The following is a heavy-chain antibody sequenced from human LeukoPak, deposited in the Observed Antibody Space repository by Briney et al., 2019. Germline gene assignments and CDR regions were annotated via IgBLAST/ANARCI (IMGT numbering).Heavy chain of an antibody. J-gene: IGHJ4*02. CDR2: IDYSGST. V-gene: IGHV4-59*01. CDR3: ARVSRRHTLDY. CDR1: NGSISTYY. Sequence: SETLSLTCIVSNGSISTYYWSWIRQPPGKGLEWIGYIDYSGSTNYNPSLKSRVTMSLDTSKNHISLRLSSVTAADSAVYYCARVSRRHTLDYWGQGTLVTVSS.